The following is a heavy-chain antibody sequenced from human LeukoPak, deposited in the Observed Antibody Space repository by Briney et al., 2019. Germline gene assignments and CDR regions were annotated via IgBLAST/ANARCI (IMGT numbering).Heavy chain of an antibody. D-gene: IGHD4-17*01. J-gene: IGHJ4*02. V-gene: IGHV3-21*01. CDR1: GFTFSSYS. CDR3: ARDVGEVHGDEL. Sequence: PGGSLRLSCAASGFTFSSYSMNWVRQAPGKGLEWVSSISSSSSYIYYADSVKGRFTISRDNAKNSLYLQMNSLRAEDTAVYYCARDVGEVHGDELWGQGTLVTVSS. CDR2: ISSSSSYI.